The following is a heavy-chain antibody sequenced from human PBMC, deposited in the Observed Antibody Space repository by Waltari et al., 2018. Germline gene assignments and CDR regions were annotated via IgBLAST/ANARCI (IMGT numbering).Heavy chain of an antibody. J-gene: IGHJ4*02. V-gene: IGHV4-38-2*02. CDR2: IYHSGST. D-gene: IGHD6-6*01. Sequence: QVQLQESGPGLVKPSETLSLTCTVSGYSISSGYSWGWIRQPPGKGLEWIGSIYHSGSTYYNPSLKSRVTISVDTSKNQFSLKLSSVTAADTAVYYCARGRGSSGPFDYWGQGTLVTVCS. CDR1: GYSISSGYS. CDR3: ARGRGSSGPFDY.